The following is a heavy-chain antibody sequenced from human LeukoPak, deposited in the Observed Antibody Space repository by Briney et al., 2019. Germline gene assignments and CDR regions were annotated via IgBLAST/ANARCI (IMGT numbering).Heavy chain of an antibody. V-gene: IGHV3-30*18. CDR2: ISYDGSNK. Sequence: GGSLRLSCAASGFTFSSYGMHWVRQAPGKGLEWVAVISYDGSNKYYADSVKGRFTISRDNSKNTLYLQMNSLRAEDTAVYYCAKDARNYDSSGYYDDPGYFDYWGQGTLVTVSS. D-gene: IGHD3-22*01. CDR3: AKDARNYDSSGYYDDPGYFDY. CDR1: GFTFSSYG. J-gene: IGHJ4*02.